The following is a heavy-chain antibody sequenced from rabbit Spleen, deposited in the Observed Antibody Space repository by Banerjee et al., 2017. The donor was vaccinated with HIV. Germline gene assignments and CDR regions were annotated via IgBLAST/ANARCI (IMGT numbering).Heavy chain of an antibody. CDR2: IDTNDGDT. D-gene: IGHD2-1*01. J-gene: IGHJ6*01. V-gene: IGHV1S45*01. CDR1: GFSFSSNW. CDR3: ARDLADVIGWNFGL. Sequence: LEESGGGLVKPGGTLTLTCTVSGFSFSSNWICWVRQAPGKGLEWIACIDTNDGDTDYANWPKGRFTISKTSSTALTLQLTSLTAADTATYFCARDLADVIGWNFGLWGQGTLVTVS.